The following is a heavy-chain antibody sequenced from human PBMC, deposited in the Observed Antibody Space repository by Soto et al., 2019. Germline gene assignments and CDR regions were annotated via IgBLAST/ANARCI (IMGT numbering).Heavy chain of an antibody. CDR2: IYSGGAT. J-gene: IGHJ4*02. CDR3: ARDGTDNGV. V-gene: IGHV3-66*01. CDR1: GFTVSNNY. Sequence: EVQLVESGGGLVQPGGSLRLSCAASGFTVSNNYMRWVRQAPGKGLEWVSLIYSGGATYYADYVKGRFTISRDNSKNTLYLQMNSLRAEDTAVYYCARDGTDNGVGGQGILVTVSS. D-gene: IGHD1-1*01.